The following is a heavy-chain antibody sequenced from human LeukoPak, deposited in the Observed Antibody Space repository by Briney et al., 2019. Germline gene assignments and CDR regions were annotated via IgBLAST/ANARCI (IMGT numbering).Heavy chain of an antibody. D-gene: IGHD1-1*01. CDR1: GFTFSSYA. CDR3: AKDLGNWNALYYFDY. Sequence: PGGSLRLSCAASGFTFSSYAMSWVRQAPGKGLEWVSAISGSGGSTYYADSVKGRFTISRDNSKNTLYLQMNSLRAEDTAVYYCAKDLGNWNALYYFDYWGQGTLVTVSS. V-gene: IGHV3-23*01. J-gene: IGHJ4*02. CDR2: ISGSGGST.